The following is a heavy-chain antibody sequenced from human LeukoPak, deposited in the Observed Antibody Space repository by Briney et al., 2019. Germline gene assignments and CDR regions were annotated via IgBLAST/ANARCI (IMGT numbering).Heavy chain of an antibody. V-gene: IGHV3-53*01. J-gene: IGHJ3*02. CDR2: VFGGGST. Sequence: GGSLRLSCAASGFTVTSKHMNWVRQAPGKGLEWVSIVFGGGSTYYADSVKGRFTISRDISENTLYLQMNSLRAEDTAVYYCARDYAFDIWGRGTMVTVSS. CDR1: GFTVTSKH. CDR3: ARDYAFDI.